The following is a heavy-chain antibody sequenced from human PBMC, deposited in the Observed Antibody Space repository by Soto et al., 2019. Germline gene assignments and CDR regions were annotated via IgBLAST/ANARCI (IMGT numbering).Heavy chain of an antibody. J-gene: IGHJ6*02. V-gene: IGHV3-30*18. CDR1: AFPFSNYG. Sequence: SGGSLRLSCAASAFPFSNYGMHWVRQAPGKGLEWVAAISYDGSNKFYADSVKGRFTISRDTSKNTLHLQMNSLRDEDTTVYYCANNLFGGRTEYYYYYGMDVWGQGTTVTAP. CDR2: ISYDGSNK. D-gene: IGHD1-26*01. CDR3: ANNLFGGRTEYYYYYGMDV.